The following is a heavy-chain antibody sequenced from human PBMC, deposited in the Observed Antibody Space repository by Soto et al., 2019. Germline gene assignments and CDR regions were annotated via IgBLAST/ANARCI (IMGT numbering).Heavy chain of an antibody. CDR1: GDAFTNHG. J-gene: IGHJ5*01. D-gene: IGHD3-10*01. CDR3: ARGRAVRGVPTYNWFDP. V-gene: IGHV1-18*01. Sequence: QVHLVQSETEMKNPGASVKVSCKASGDAFTNHGINWVRQAPGQGLERMGWISADNGNTIYAQKVQDRVTMTTDTSTTTAYMELRSLRSDDTAVYYCARGRAVRGVPTYNWFDPWGQGTLVTVSS. CDR2: ISADNGNT.